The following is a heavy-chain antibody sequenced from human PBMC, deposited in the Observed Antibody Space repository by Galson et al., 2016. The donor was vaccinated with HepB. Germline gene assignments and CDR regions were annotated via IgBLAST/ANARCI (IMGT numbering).Heavy chain of an antibody. CDR3: ARDRGCGSDCYSFFDS. D-gene: IGHD2-21*02. CDR1: GFTFSSNA. Sequence: SLRLSCAASGFTFSSNAMHWVRQAPGKGLEWVAAISYDGNKQYLGDSVKGRFTISRDNSKNTLFLQMTSLRAEDTAIYYCARDRGCGSDCYSFFDSWGQGTLVTVFS. V-gene: IGHV3-30-3*01. J-gene: IGHJ4*02. CDR2: ISYDGNKQ.